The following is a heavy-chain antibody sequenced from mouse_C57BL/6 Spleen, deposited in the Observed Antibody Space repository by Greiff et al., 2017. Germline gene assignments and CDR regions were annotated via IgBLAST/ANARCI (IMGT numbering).Heavy chain of an antibody. CDR3: ARDEDYGSSPWFAY. J-gene: IGHJ3*01. Sequence: VESGGGLVKPGGSLKLSCAASGFTFSSYAMSWVRQTPEKRLEWVATISDGGSYTYYPDNVKGRFTISRDNAKNNLYLQMSHLKSEDTAMYFCARDEDYGSSPWFAYWGQGTPVTVSA. V-gene: IGHV5-4*01. CDR2: ISDGGSYT. D-gene: IGHD1-1*01. CDR1: GFTFSSYA.